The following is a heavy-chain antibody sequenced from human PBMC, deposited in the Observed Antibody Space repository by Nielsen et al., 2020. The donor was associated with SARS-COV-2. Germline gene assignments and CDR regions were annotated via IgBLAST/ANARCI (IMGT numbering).Heavy chain of an antibody. Sequence: SETLSLTYTVSGGSISSSSYYWGWIRQPPGKGLEWIGSIYYSGSTYYNPSLKSRVTISVDTSKNQFSLKLSSVTAADTAVYYCARHQPPYYYGSGSYYEDWGQGTLVTVSS. V-gene: IGHV4-39*01. CDR2: IYYSGST. D-gene: IGHD3-10*01. CDR3: ARHQPPYYYGSGSYYED. CDR1: GGSISSSSYY. J-gene: IGHJ4*02.